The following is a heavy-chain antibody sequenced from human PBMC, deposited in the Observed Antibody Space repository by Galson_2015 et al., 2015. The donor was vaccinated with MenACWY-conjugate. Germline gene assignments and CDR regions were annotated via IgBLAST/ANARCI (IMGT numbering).Heavy chain of an antibody. D-gene: IGHD2/OR15-2a*01. V-gene: IGHV4-34*01. CDR1: GGSFSGYY. CDR2: INHSGST. CDR3: ARSTSRGYGPRPYSEYFQH. J-gene: IGHJ1*01. Sequence: SETLSLTCAVYGGSFSGYYWSWIRQPPGKGLEWIGEINHSGSTNYNPSLKSRVTISVDTSKNQFSLKLSSVTAADTAVYYCARSTSRGYGPRPYSEYFQHWGQGTLVTVSS.